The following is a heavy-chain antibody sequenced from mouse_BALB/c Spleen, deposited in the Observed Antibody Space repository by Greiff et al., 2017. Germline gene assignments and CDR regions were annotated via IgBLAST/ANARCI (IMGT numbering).Heavy chain of an antibody. J-gene: IGHJ4*01. CDR2: IWAGGST. V-gene: IGHV2-9*02. CDR3: AREVYDSYAMDY. D-gene: IGHD2-3*01. CDR1: GFSLTSYG. Sequence: VKLQQSGPGLVAPSQSLSITCTVSGFSLTSYGVHWVRQPPGKGLEWLGVIWAGGSTNYNSALMSRLSISKDNSKSQVFLKMNSLQTDDTAMYYCAREVYDSYAMDYWGQGTSVTVSS.